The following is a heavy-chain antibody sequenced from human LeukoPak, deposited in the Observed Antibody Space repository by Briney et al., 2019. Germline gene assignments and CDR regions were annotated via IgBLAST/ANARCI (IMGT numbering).Heavy chain of an antibody. J-gene: IGHJ6*02. D-gene: IGHD3-10*01. V-gene: IGHV3-7*01. CDR2: INQDGSEK. CDR1: EFSVSNYW. CDR3: AKQGVTLVRGILSYGMDV. Sequence: PGGSLRLSCAASEFSVSNYWMTWVRQAPGKALEGVANINQDGSEKYYVDSVKGRFTISRDNAKKSLWLQMNSLRAEDTAVYYCAKQGVTLVRGILSYGMDVWGQGTSVSVSS.